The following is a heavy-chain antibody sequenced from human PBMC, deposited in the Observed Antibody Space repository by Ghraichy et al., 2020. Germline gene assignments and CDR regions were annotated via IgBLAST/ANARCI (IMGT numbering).Heavy chain of an antibody. CDR1: GFTFSSYG. CDR3: AKDGVWFGPTPGVAYYFDY. CDR2: ISYDGSNK. Sequence: GALRLSCAASGFTFSSYGMHWVRQAPGKGLEWVAVISYDGSNKYYADSVKGRFTISRDNSKNTLYLQMNSLRAEDTAVYYCAKDGVWFGPTPGVAYYFDYWGQGTLVTVSS. V-gene: IGHV3-30*18. J-gene: IGHJ4*02. D-gene: IGHD3-10*01.